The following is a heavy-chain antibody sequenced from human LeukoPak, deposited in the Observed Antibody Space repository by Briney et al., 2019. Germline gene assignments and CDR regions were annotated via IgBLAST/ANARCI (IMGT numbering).Heavy chain of an antibody. CDR3: ARDLVVVVAAKLGYDY. CDR1: GYTFTGYY. J-gene: IGHJ4*02. Sequence: ASVKVSCKASGYTFTGYYMHWVRQAPGQGLEWMGWINPNSGGTNYAQKFQGRVTMTRDTSISTAYMELSRLRSDDTAVYYCARDLVVVVAAKLGYDYWGQGTLVTVFS. V-gene: IGHV1-2*02. CDR2: INPNSGGT. D-gene: IGHD2-15*01.